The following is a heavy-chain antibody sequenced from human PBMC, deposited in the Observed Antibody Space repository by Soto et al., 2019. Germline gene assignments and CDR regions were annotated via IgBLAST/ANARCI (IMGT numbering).Heavy chain of an antibody. CDR2: ISGSGGST. V-gene: IGHV3-23*01. Sequence: PGGSLRLSCAASGFTFSSYAMSWVRQAPGKGLEWVSAISGSGGSTYYADSVKGRFTISRDNSKNTLYLQMNSLRAEDTAVYYCAKDSGVLRFLEWLPTIDPWGQGTLVTVSS. J-gene: IGHJ5*02. CDR1: GFTFSSYA. D-gene: IGHD3-3*01. CDR3: AKDSGVLRFLEWLPTIDP.